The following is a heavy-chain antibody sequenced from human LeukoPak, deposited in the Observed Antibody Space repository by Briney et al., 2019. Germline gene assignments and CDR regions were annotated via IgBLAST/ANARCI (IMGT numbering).Heavy chain of an antibody. CDR1: GFTFSSYE. Sequence: GGSLRLSCAASGFTFSSYEMNWVRQAPGKGLEWVANIKEDGSQEHYVDSVKGRFTISRDNAKNSLYLQMNSLRAEDTAIYFCARRGNLARAFFDYWGQGTLVIVSS. V-gene: IGHV3-7*01. J-gene: IGHJ4*02. CDR2: IKEDGSQE. D-gene: IGHD1-7*01. CDR3: ARRGNLARAFFDY.